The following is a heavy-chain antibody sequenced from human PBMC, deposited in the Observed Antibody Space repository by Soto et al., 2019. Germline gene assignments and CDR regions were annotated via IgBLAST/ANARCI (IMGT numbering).Heavy chain of an antibody. CDR2: INHSGST. J-gene: IGHJ4*02. CDR1: GGSFSGYY. Sequence: QVQLQQWGAGLLKPSETLSLTCAVYGGSFSGYYWSWIRQPPGKGLEWIGEINHSGSTNYNPSLKSRITITVDTSKIQFSLKLSSVTAADTAVYYCARGKGYYYSSSYFHFDYWGQGTLVTVSS. CDR3: ARGKGYYYSSSYFHFDY. V-gene: IGHV4-34*01. D-gene: IGHD3-22*01.